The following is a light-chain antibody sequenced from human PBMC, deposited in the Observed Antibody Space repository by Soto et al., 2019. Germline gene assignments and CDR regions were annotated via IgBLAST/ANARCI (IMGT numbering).Light chain of an antibody. CDR3: QQRSNWPPVYT. J-gene: IGKJ2*01. CDR2: DAS. CDR1: QSVSRY. Sequence: EIVLTQSPATLSLSPGERATLSCRASQSVSRYLAWYQQKPGQAPRLLIYDASNRATGIPARFSGSGSGTDFTLTISSLEPEDFAVYYCQQRSNWPPVYTFGQGTKREIK. V-gene: IGKV3-11*01.